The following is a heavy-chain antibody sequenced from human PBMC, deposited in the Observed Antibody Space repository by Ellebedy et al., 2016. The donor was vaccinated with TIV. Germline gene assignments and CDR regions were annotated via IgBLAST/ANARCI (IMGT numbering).Heavy chain of an antibody. CDR2: ISNSGVST. CDR1: GFTFTNYA. Sequence: GESLKISCVASGFTFTNYAMNWVRQAPGKGLEWVSGISNSGVSTSYADSVRGRFTISRDNAKNSLYLQMNSLRAEDTAVYYCARLIGGTCQCAFDIWGQGTMVTVSS. J-gene: IGHJ3*02. V-gene: IGHV3-21*06. D-gene: IGHD2-15*01. CDR3: ARLIGGTCQCAFDI.